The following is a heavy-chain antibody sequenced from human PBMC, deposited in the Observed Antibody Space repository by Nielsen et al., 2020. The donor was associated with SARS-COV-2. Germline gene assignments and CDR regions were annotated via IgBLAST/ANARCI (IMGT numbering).Heavy chain of an antibody. D-gene: IGHD6-6*01. J-gene: IGHJ5*02. V-gene: IGHV1-24*01. Sequence: ASVKVSCKVSGYTLTELSMHWVRQAPGKGLERMGGFDPEDGETIYAQKFQGRVTMTEDTSTDTAYMELSSLRSEDTAVYYCATGVGIAALSAGWFDPWGQGTLVTVSS. CDR1: GYTLTELS. CDR3: ATGVGIAALSAGWFDP. CDR2: FDPEDGET.